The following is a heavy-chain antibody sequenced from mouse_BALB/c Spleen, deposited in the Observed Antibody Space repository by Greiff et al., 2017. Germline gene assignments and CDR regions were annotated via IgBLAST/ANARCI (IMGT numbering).Heavy chain of an antibody. CDR2: INSDGGST. CDR1: EYEFPSHD. Sequence: DVKLVESGGGLVQPGESLKLSCESNEYEFPSHDMSWVRKTPEKRLELVAAINSDGGSTYYPDTMERRFIISRDNTKKTLYLQMSSLRSEDTALYYCAGHRGGYVGYFDVWGAGTTVTVSS. V-gene: IGHV5-2*01. J-gene: IGHJ1*01. CDR3: AGHRGGYVGYFDV. D-gene: IGHD3-1*01.